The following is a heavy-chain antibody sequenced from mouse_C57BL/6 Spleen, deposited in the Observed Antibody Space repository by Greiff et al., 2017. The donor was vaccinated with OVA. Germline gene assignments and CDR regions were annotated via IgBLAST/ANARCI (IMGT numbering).Heavy chain of an antibody. J-gene: IGHJ4*01. V-gene: IGHV1-82*01. CDR1: GYAFSSSW. Sequence: QVQLKQSGPELVKPGASVKISCKASGYAFSSSWMNWVKQRPGKGLEWIGRIYPGDGDTNYNGKFKGKATLTADKSSSTAYMQLSSLASEDSAVYFCARMRANWDYAMDYWGQGTSVTISS. CDR2: IYPGDGDT. D-gene: IGHD4-1*01. CDR3: ARMRANWDYAMDY.